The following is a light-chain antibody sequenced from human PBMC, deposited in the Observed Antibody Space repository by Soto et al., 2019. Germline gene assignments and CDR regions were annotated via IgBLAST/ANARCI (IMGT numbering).Light chain of an antibody. Sequence: QSVLTAPASVSGSPGQSITISCTGTSSDVGGYNYVSWYQKHPGTDPKLMIFAVSNRPSGVSNRFSGSRTGHTASLTISGLQAEDEADYNCSSYTSTSTLVLGTGTNLTVL. J-gene: IGLJ1*01. CDR1: SSDVGGYNY. CDR3: SSYTSTSTLV. V-gene: IGLV2-14*01. CDR2: AVS.